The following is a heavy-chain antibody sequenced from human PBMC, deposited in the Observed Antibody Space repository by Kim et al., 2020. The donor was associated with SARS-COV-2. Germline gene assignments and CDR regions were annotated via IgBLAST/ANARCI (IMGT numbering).Heavy chain of an antibody. D-gene: IGHD3-10*01. CDR3: ARGDYGTGGYLYSFDA. V-gene: IGHV4-59*09. J-gene: IGHJ4*02. Sequence: SFKSRVTISVDTSQNQFSLNLTSVTAADTALYFCARGDYGTGGYLYSFDAWGQGTLVTVSS.